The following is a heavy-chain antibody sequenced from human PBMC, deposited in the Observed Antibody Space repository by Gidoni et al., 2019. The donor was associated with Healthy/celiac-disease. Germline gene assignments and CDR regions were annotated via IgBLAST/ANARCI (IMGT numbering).Heavy chain of an antibody. CDR1: GFTFSSYA. CDR2: ISGSGGST. D-gene: IGHD6-19*01. J-gene: IGHJ4*02. Sequence: ELQLWESGGGLVQHGGSLRLSGPASGFTFSSYAMSWVRQAPGKGLEWVSAISGSGGSTYYADSVKGRFTISRDNSKNTLYLQMHSLRAEDTAVYYCALTTGYSSGCHAVWGQGTLVTVSS. V-gene: IGHV3-23*01. CDR3: ALTTGYSSGCHAV.